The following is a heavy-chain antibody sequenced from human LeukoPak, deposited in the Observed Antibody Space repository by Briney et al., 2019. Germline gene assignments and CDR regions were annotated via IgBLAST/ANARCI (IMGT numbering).Heavy chain of an antibody. J-gene: IGHJ4*02. Sequence: GGSLRLSCAASGFSVSSNYMSWVRQAPGKGLEWVSLIYSGGSTYYADSVKGRFTISRDNSKNTLYLQLNSLRAEDTAVYYCARVLVNWGQGTLVTVSS. CDR1: GFSVSSNY. D-gene: IGHD3-3*02. CDR3: ARVLVN. CDR2: IYSGGST. V-gene: IGHV3-53*01.